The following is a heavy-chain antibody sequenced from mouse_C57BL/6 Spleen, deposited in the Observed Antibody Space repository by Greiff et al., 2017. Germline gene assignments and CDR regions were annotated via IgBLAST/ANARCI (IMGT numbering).Heavy chain of an antibody. Sequence: VQLQQPGTELVKPGASVKLSCKASGYTFTSYWMHWVKQRPGQGLEWIGNINPSNGGTNYNEKFKSKATLPVDKSSSTAYMQLSSLTSEDSAVYYCARSKDGYAYAMDYWGQGTSVTVSS. V-gene: IGHV1-53*01. CDR3: ARSKDGYAYAMDY. CDR1: GYTFTSYW. J-gene: IGHJ4*01. CDR2: INPSNGGT. D-gene: IGHD2-2*01.